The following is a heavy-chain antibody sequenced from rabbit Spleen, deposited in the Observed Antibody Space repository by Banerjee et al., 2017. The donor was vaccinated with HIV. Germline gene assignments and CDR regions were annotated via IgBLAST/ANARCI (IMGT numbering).Heavy chain of an antibody. CDR1: GFSFSSNHW. Sequence: QEKLVESGGGLVKPEGSLTLICTASGFSFSSNHWICWVRQAPGKGLEWIACMYVGGSGYTYYASWAKGRFTISRSTSLATVTLQVTSLTAADTATYFCARDGTGGNNAFNLWGQGTLVTVS. CDR3: ARDGTGGNNAFNL. J-gene: IGHJ4*01. V-gene: IGHV1S45*01. D-gene: IGHD7-1*01. CDR2: MYVGGSGYT.